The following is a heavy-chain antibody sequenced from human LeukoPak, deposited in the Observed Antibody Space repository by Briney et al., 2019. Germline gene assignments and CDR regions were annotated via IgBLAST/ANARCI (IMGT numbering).Heavy chain of an antibody. D-gene: IGHD6-13*01. CDR2: IYTSGST. Sequence: PSETLSLTCTVSGGSISSYYWSWIRQPAGKGLEWIGRIYTSGSTNYNPSLKSRVTMSADTSKNQFSLKLSSVTAADTAVYYCARLASYSSSWHPRAMDVWGKGTTVTASS. J-gene: IGHJ6*04. V-gene: IGHV4-4*07. CDR1: GGSISSYY. CDR3: ARLASYSSSWHPRAMDV.